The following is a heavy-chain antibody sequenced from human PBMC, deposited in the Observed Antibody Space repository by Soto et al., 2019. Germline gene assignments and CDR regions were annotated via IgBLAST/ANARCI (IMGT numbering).Heavy chain of an antibody. CDR2: INQDGSEK. CDR1: GFPFRHYC. V-gene: IGHV3-7*01. J-gene: IGHJ4*02. CDR3: ASYSGSCSFVS. Sequence: GFLILSGAASGFPFRHYCISCVRQAPGKGLEWVANINQDGSEKHYVDSVKGRFTISRDNAKNSLYLQMNSLRVEDTAVYYCASYSGSCSFVSWGQGTMVTV. D-gene: IGHD1-26*01.